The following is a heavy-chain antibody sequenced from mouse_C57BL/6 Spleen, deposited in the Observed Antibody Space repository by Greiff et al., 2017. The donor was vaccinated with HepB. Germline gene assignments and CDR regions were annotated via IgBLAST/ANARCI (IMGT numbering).Heavy chain of an antibody. CDR1: GYSFTDYN. Sequence: EVQLQESGPELVKPGASVKISCKASGYSFTDYNMNWVKQSNGKSLEWIGVINPNYGTTSYNQKFKGKATLTVDQSSSTAYMQLNSLTSEDSAVYYCARGGQATSDYYAMDYWGQGTSVTVSS. CDR3: ARGGQATSDYYAMDY. V-gene: IGHV1-39*01. D-gene: IGHD3-2*02. J-gene: IGHJ4*01. CDR2: INPNYGTT.